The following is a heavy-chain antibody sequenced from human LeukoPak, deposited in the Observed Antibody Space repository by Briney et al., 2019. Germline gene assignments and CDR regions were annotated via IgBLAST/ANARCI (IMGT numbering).Heavy chain of an antibody. Sequence: ASVKVSCKALGYTFTGYYIHWVRQAPGQGLEWVGCINPIGGGTNYAQKFQGGVTMTRDTSISTAYMELSRLRSDDAAVYYCARDGEVRQGHCSTTSCPIDYWGQGTLVTVSS. V-gene: IGHV1-2*02. CDR2: INPIGGGT. D-gene: IGHD2-2*01. CDR3: ARDGEVRQGHCSTTSCPIDY. CDR1: GYTFTGYY. J-gene: IGHJ4*02.